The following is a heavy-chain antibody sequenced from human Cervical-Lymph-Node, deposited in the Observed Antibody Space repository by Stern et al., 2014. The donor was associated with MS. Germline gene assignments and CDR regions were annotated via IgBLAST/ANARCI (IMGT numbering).Heavy chain of an antibody. CDR3: ARAIFGVNTAAMAPDAFDS. V-gene: IGHV3-53*01. D-gene: IGHD3-3*01. CDR2: IYTDGST. CDR1: GFTVSKNY. J-gene: IGHJ3*01. Sequence: EVQLVESGGGLIQPGGPLGLSGAAPGFTVSKNYMSWVGKAPGKGLEWVSLIYTDGSTYYAGSGKGRFPISRDSSKNMLFLQMNSLRAEDTAMYYCARAIFGVNTAAMAPDAFDSWGQGTMVTVSS.